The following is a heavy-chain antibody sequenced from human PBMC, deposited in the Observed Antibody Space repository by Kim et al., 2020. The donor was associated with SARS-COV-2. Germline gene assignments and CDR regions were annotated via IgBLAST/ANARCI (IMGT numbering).Heavy chain of an antibody. CDR2: ISHDGRNI. J-gene: IGHJ5*02. D-gene: IGHD3-9*01. CDR3: AKAGGVRYSPFDP. V-gene: IGHV3-30*18. CDR1: GFTFNRYG. Sequence: GGSLRLSCAASGFTFNRYGMHWVRQAPGKGLEWVALISHDGRNIYYADSAKGRFTVSRDNSKNTLYLKMNSLRPEDTAVYYCAKAGGVRYSPFDPWGQGTLVTVSS.